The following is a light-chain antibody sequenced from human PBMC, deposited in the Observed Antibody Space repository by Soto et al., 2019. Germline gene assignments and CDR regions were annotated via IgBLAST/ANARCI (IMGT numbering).Light chain of an antibody. J-gene: IGKJ1*01. Sequence: IVLTQSPATLSVSPGERATLSCRASQSVSRNLAWYQQKPGQDPRLLIYGASTRATGIPARFSGSGSGTEFTLTISSLQSEDLAVYYCQQYNNWPSWTFGQGTKVDIK. V-gene: IGKV3-15*01. CDR2: GAS. CDR3: QQYNNWPSWT. CDR1: QSVSRN.